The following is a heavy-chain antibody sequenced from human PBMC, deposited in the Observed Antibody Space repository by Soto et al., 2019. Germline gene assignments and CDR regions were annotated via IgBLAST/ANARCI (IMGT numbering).Heavy chain of an antibody. D-gene: IGHD6-19*01. CDR3: AKLAVARFDY. CDR1: GFTFSSYA. J-gene: IGHJ4*02. CDR2: ISYDGSNK. Sequence: GGSLRLSCAASGFTFSSYAMHWVRQAPGKGLEWVAVISYDGSNKYYADSVKGRFTISRDNSKNTLYLQMNSLRAEDTAVYYCAKLAVARFDYWGQGTLVTVSS. V-gene: IGHV3-30-3*02.